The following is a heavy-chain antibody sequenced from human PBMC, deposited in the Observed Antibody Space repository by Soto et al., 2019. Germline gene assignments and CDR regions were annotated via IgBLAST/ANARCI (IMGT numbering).Heavy chain of an antibody. CDR2: IIPIFGTA. Sequence: SVKVSCKASGGTFSSYAISWVRQAPGQGLEWMGGIIPIFGTANYAQKFQGRVTITADESTSTAYMELSSLRSEDTAVYYCARVEMATIHYFDYWGQGTLVTVSS. CDR3: ARVEMATIHYFDY. V-gene: IGHV1-69*13. D-gene: IGHD5-12*01. CDR1: GGTFSSYA. J-gene: IGHJ4*02.